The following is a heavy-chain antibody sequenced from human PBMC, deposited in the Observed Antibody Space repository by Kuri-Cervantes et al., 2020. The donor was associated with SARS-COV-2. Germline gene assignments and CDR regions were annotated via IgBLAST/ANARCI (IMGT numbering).Heavy chain of an antibody. CDR1: GFMFNDYA. J-gene: IGHJ5*01. Sequence: GESLKISCRASGFMFNDYAMSWVRQAPGKGLEWVSGISGDGGSTYYADSVKGRFTVSRDNPTKTLYLQMNSLRAEDTAVYYCARETLVVAAGRSIRGGFDSWGQGTLVTVPQ. V-gene: IGHV3-23*01. CDR3: ARETLVVAAGRSIRGGFDS. CDR2: ISGDGGST. D-gene: IGHD2-2*01.